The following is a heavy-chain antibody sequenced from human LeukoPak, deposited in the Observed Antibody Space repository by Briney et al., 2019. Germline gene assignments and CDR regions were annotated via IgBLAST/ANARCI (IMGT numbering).Heavy chain of an antibody. CDR1: GGSFSGYY. CDR3: ARGRLGYSSGWYRYAEYFQH. J-gene: IGHJ1*01. Sequence: SETLSLTCAVYGGSFSGYYWSWIRQPPGKGLEWIGEINHSGSTNYNPSLKSRVTISVDTSKNQFPLKLSSVTAADTAVYYCARGRLGYSSGWYRYAEYFQHWGQGTLVTVSS. V-gene: IGHV4-34*01. CDR2: INHSGST. D-gene: IGHD6-19*01.